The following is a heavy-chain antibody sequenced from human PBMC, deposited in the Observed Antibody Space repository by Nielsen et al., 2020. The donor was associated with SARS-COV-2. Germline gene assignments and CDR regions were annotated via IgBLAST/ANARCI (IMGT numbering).Heavy chain of an antibody. Sequence: GESLKISCKASGYSFTTYWIGWVRQVPGKGLEWMGSIYPGDSETRYSPSFQGQVTISADKSISTAYLQWSSLKASDTAMYYCARRQYYDSSGYPYWGQGTLVTVSS. CDR1: GYSFTTYW. D-gene: IGHD3-22*01. CDR2: IYPGDSET. J-gene: IGHJ4*02. V-gene: IGHV5-51*01. CDR3: ARRQYYDSSGYPY.